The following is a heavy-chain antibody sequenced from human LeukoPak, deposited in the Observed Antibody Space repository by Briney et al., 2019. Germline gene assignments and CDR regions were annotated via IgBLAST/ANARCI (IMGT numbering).Heavy chain of an antibody. Sequence: PGGSLRLSCAASGFTVSNNYMSWVRQAPGKGLEWVSVIYSGGSTYYADSVKGRFTISRDNSKNTLYLQMDSLRAEDTAVYYCARDRLNYYYYYMDVWGKGTTVTVSS. CDR1: GFTVSNNY. CDR2: IYSGGST. J-gene: IGHJ6*03. V-gene: IGHV3-66*02. CDR3: ARDRLNYYYYYMDV.